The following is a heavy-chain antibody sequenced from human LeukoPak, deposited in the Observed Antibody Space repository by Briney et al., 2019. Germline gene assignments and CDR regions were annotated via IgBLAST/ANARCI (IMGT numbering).Heavy chain of an antibody. J-gene: IGHJ3*02. D-gene: IGHD3-22*01. V-gene: IGHV4-61*01. CDR1: GGSISSSSYY. CDR3: AREDYYDSSGYYTDAFDI. Sequence: PSETLSLTCTVSGGSISSSSYYWGWIRQPPGKGLEWIGYIYYSGSTNYNPSLKSRVTISVDTSKNQFSLKLSSVTAADTAVYYCAREDYYDSSGYYTDAFDIWGQGTMVTVSS. CDR2: IYYSGST.